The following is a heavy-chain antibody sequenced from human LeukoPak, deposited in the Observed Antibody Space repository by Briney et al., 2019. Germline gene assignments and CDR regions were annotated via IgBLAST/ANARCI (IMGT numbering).Heavy chain of an antibody. D-gene: IGHD4-17*01. J-gene: IGHJ4*02. CDR1: GGSISSSSYY. Sequence: SETLSLTCTVSGGSISSSSYYWGWIRQPPGKGLEWIGSIYYSGSTYYNPSLKSRVTISVDTSKNQFSLKLSSVTPADTAVYYCARSATVTTGYFDYWDQGTLVTVSS. V-gene: IGHV4-39*07. CDR2: IYYSGST. CDR3: ARSATVTTGYFDY.